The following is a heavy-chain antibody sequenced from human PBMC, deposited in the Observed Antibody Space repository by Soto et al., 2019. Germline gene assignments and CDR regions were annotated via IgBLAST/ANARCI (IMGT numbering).Heavy chain of an antibody. CDR3: ARQNKYSWGIAAAGIPSEDWFDP. CDR2: FYYSGSP. CDR1: GDSIRSSSHY. V-gene: IGHV4-39*01. J-gene: IGHJ5*02. D-gene: IGHD6-13*01. Sequence: SETLSLTCTVSGDSIRSSSHYWAWNRQPPGKGLEWIGGFYYSGSPYYNPSLKSRVTMSVDTSKNQFSLKLSSVTAADTAVYYCARQNKYSWGIAAAGIPSEDWFDPWGQGTLVTVSS.